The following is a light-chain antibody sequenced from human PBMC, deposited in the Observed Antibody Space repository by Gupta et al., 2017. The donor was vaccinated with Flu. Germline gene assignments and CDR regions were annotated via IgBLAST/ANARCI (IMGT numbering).Light chain of an antibody. Sequence: DVVMTQSALSLPVTLGQPSSISCSSSQSLGDSDGNTYLTWLKQRPSQAPSRLIYQVSHRDARITDRLSGCGLGTHLTLKISSGEEKDVGVYYSGQGIHWAPMAFGEGTKVETK. CDR2: QVS. CDR1: QSLGDSDGNTY. V-gene: IGKV2-30*01. J-gene: IGKJ4*02. CDR3: GQGIHWAPMA.